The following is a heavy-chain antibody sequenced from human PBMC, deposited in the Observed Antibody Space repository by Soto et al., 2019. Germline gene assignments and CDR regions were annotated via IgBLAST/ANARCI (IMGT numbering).Heavy chain of an antibody. D-gene: IGHD3-10*01. J-gene: IGHJ4*02. V-gene: IGHV4-61*01. CDR2: IDYSGST. Sequence: SETLSLTCTVSGVYVSSGSYLWSWIRQPPGKGLEWIAYIDYSGSTNYNPSLKSRVTISIDTSKNQFSLKLSSVTAADTAVYHCARDRSFGSGSYSDSWGQGVLVTAPQ. CDR3: ARDRSFGSGSYSDS. CDR1: GVYVSSGSYL.